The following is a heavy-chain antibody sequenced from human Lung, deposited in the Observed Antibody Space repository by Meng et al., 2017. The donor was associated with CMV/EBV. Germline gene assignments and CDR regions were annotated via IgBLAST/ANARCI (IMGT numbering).Heavy chain of an antibody. V-gene: IGHV3-21*01. D-gene: IGHD4/OR15-4a*01. CDR2: ISSASRSSATSSNFM. CDR1: GFSFNKYS. Sequence: GESLKISCAASGFSFNKYSFHWVRQAPGQGLEWVSFISSASRSSATSSNFMHYAESVNGRFTISRDNAKNSLYLQMNSLRDEDTAVYYCARDGALQYGIDVWGRGTXVTVSS. CDR3: ARDGALQYGIDV. J-gene: IGHJ6*02.